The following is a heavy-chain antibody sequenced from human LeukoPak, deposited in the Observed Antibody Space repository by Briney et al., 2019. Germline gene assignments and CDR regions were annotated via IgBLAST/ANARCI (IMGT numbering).Heavy chain of an antibody. CDR3: ARERRYCSSTSCYGTYYYYYGMDV. Sequence: SVKVSFKASGGTFISYAISWVRQAPGQGLEWMGGIIPIFGTANYAQKFQGRVTITADKSTSTAYMELSSLRSEDTAVYYCARERRYCSSTSCYGTYYYYYGMDVWGKGTTVTVSS. J-gene: IGHJ6*04. D-gene: IGHD2-2*01. CDR1: GGTFISYA. V-gene: IGHV1-69*06. CDR2: IIPIFGTA.